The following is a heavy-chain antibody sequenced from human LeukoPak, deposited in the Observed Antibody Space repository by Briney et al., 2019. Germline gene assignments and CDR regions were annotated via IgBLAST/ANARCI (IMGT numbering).Heavy chain of an antibody. J-gene: IGHJ4*02. Sequence: PGGSLRLSSAASGFTFSKYWMHCVPQVPGRGVVWVSRINTCGSSTTYADSVKGRFTISRDHAKNTLYLQMNSLRAEDTAVYYCARSNHADDYWGQGTLVTVSS. CDR3: ARSNHADDY. CDR2: INTCGSST. V-gene: IGHV3-74*01. CDR1: GFTFSKYW. D-gene: IGHD4-11*01.